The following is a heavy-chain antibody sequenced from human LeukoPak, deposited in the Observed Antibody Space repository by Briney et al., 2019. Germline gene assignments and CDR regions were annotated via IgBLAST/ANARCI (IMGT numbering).Heavy chain of an antibody. Sequence: SETLSLTCTVSGGSISSYYWSWIRQPPGKGLEWIGYICTSGSTNYNPSLKSRVTISVDTSKNQFSLKLSSVTAADTAVYYCARRVVFRQNRGYCSGGSCQNWFDPWGQGTLVTVSS. J-gene: IGHJ5*02. CDR2: ICTSGST. CDR1: GGSISSYY. V-gene: IGHV4-4*09. D-gene: IGHD2-15*01. CDR3: ARRVVFRQNRGYCSGGSCQNWFDP.